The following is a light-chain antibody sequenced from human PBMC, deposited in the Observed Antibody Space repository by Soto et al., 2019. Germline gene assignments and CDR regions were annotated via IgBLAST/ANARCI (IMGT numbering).Light chain of an antibody. CDR1: QSVSSSY. V-gene: IGKV3-20*01. Sequence: EIVLTQSPGTLSLSPWERATLSCRASQSVSSSYLAWYQQKPGQAPRLLIYDASSRATGIPDRFSGSGSGTDFTLTISRLEPADFAVYYCQQYGSSPLTFGGGTKVDIK. CDR2: DAS. CDR3: QQYGSSPLT. J-gene: IGKJ4*01.